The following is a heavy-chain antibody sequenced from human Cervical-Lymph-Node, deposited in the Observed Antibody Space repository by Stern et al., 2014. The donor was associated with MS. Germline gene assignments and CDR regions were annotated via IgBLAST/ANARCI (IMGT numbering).Heavy chain of an antibody. Sequence: VQLVQSGPGLVKPSQTLSLTCTVSGGSISSGGYYWNWIRQHPGKGLEWIGSIYYSGNTNYNPCLNSRATVSVDTSKNQFSLKLNYVSAADTAVYYCARDRRLGLANWGQGTLVTVSS. J-gene: IGHJ4*02. CDR1: GGSISSGGYY. CDR3: ARDRRLGLAN. CDR2: IYYSGNT. D-gene: IGHD3-16*01. V-gene: IGHV4-31*03.